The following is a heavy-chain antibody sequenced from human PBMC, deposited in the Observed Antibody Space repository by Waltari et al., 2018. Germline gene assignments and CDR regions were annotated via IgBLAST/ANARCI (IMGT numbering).Heavy chain of an antibody. CDR3: AKLSQGKQWLPYDY. CDR2: IRYDGSNK. V-gene: IGHV3-30*02. CDR1: GFPFSSYG. J-gene: IGHJ4*02. Sequence: QVQLVESGGGVVQPGGSLRLSCAASGFPFSSYGMHWVRQAPGKGLEWVAFIRYDGSNKYYADSVKGRFTISRDNSKNTLYLQMNSLRAEDTAVYYCAKLSQGKQWLPYDYWGQGTLVTVSS. D-gene: IGHD6-19*01.